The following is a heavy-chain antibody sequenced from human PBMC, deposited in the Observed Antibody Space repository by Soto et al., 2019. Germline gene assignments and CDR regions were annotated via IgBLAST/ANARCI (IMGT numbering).Heavy chain of an antibody. CDR1: GFTFDDYA. CDR2: ISWNSGSI. Sequence: PGGSLRLSCAASGFTFDDYAMHRVRQAPGKGLEWVSGISWNSGSIGYADSVKGRFTISRDNAKNSLYLQMNSLRAEDTALYYCAKDRGYSSSWYYFDYWGQGTLVTVSS. V-gene: IGHV3-9*01. D-gene: IGHD6-13*01. J-gene: IGHJ4*02. CDR3: AKDRGYSSSWYYFDY.